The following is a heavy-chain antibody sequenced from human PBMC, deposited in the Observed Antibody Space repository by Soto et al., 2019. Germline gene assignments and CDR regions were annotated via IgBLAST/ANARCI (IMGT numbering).Heavy chain of an antibody. CDR2: ITTGGENS. J-gene: IGHJ4*02. Sequence: EVQLLESGGGLAQPGGSLRLSCEASGFTFSNSDMCWVRQAPGKGLEWIGSITTGGENSFYADSVKGRFTISRDNSKNPLYLQMNSLRVADPAFYFCAKGGGGDHGDWGQGSPVAVSS. CDR3: AKGGGGDHGD. D-gene: IGHD3-16*01. CDR1: GFTFSNSD. V-gene: IGHV3-23*01.